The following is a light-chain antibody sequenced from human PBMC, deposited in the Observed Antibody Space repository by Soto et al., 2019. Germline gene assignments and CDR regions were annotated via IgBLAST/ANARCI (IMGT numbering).Light chain of an antibody. J-gene: IGKJ1*01. CDR3: QQYNNRPQT. CDR1: QTIRSS. CDR2: GAS. Sequence: SKSPATLSVSIGERATLSCRASQTIRSSLAWYQQKPGQAPRLLIYGASTRATDIPARFGGSGSGTEFTLTISSLQSEDSAIYYCQQYNNRPQTFGQGTKVDIK. V-gene: IGKV3-15*01.